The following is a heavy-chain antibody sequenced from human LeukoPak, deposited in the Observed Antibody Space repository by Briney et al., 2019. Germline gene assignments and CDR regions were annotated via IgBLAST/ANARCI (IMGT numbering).Heavy chain of an antibody. Sequence: GASVKVSCKASGYTFTSYYMHWERQAPGQGLEWMGIINPSGGSTSYAQKFQGRVTMTRDMSTSTVYMELSRLRSDDTAVYYCASVAARPTSRITMVRVHMDWFDPWGQGTLVTVSS. CDR2: INPSGGST. CDR1: GYTFTSYY. J-gene: IGHJ5*02. CDR3: ASVAARPTSRITMVRVHMDWFDP. D-gene: IGHD3-10*01. V-gene: IGHV1-46*01.